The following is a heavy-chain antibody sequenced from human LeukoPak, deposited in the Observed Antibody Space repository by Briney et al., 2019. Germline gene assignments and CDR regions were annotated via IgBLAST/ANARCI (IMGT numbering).Heavy chain of an antibody. CDR1: GGSISSYY. D-gene: IGHD3-3*01. V-gene: IGHV4-59*06. CDR3: ARGPYYDFWSGNYTL. Sequence: PSETLSLTCTVSGGSISSYYWSWIRQHPGKGLEWIGYIYYSGSTYYNPPLKSRVTISVDTSKNQFSLKLSSVTAAETAVYYCARGPYYDFWSGNYTLWGQGTLVTVSS. CDR2: IYYSGST. J-gene: IGHJ4*02.